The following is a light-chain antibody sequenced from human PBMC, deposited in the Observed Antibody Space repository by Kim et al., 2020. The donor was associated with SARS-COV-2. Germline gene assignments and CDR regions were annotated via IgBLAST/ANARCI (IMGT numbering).Light chain of an antibody. J-gene: IGKJ2*01. V-gene: IGKV1-33*01. CDR1: QDIRHS. CDR2: DVS. CDR3: QQYRNLPYT. Sequence: DVQMTQSPSSLSASVGDRVTITCQASQDIRHSLNWYQQKPGKAPNLLIYDVSNLKTGVPSRFRGSGSGTDFTFTISGLQPEDIATYFCQQYRNLPYTFGQGTKLEI.